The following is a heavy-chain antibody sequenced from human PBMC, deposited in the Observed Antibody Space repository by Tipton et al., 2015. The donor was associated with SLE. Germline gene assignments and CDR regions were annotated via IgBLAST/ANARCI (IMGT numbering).Heavy chain of an antibody. CDR3: ASKVAYCNSGTCYSRY. D-gene: IGHD2-21*01. Sequence: SLRLSCEASGFTFSSYGMYWVRQAPGKGLEWVAYLWYDGSNKHYPDSVKGRFTISRDNSKNTLYLQMNNLRAEDTAVYYCASKVAYCNSGTCYSRYWGQGTPVTVSS. CDR1: GFTFSSYG. J-gene: IGHJ4*02. V-gene: IGHV3-33*07. CDR2: LWYDGSNK.